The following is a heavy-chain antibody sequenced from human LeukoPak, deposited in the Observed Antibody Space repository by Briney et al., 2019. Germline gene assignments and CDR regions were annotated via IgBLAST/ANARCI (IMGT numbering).Heavy chain of an antibody. J-gene: IGHJ3*02. CDR1: GGSISSYY. CDR3: ARQSCSSTSCPHRNVFDI. D-gene: IGHD2-2*01. CDR2: IYTGGCT. V-gene: IGHV4-4*09. Sequence: SETLSLTCTVSGGSISSYYWSWIRQPPGKGLEWIGYIYTGGCTDYNPSLKSRVTISVGMSKNQFSLQLSSVTAADTAVYYCARQSCSSTSCPHRNVFDIWGQGTMVTVSP.